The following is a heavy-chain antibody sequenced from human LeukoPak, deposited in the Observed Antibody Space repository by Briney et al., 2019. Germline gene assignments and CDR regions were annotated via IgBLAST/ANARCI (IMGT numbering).Heavy chain of an antibody. J-gene: IGHJ4*02. CDR2: IWSDGST. D-gene: IGHD2-21*02. V-gene: IGHV3-53*01. CDR3: ATVVAATAYFDY. Sequence: GGSLRLSCAASGFSVRNSYMSWVRQAPGKGLEWVSLIWSDGSTFYADSVKGRFTISRDNSDNTLYLQMSSLRVEDTAVYYCATVVAATAYFDYWGQGTLVTVAS. CDR1: GFSVRNSY.